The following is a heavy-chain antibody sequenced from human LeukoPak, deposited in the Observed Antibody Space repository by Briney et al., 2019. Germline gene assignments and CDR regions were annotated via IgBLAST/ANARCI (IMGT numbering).Heavy chain of an antibody. CDR3: ARAGYGSGIPSLRDAFDI. CDR2: IYYSGST. Sequence: SETLSLTCTVSGGSISSSSYYWGWLRQPPGKGLEWIGSIYYSGSTYYNPSLKSRVTISVDTSKNQFSLKLSSVTAADTAVYYCARAGYGSGIPSLRDAFDIWGQGTMVTVSS. CDR1: GGSISSSSYY. V-gene: IGHV4-39*07. D-gene: IGHD3-10*01. J-gene: IGHJ3*02.